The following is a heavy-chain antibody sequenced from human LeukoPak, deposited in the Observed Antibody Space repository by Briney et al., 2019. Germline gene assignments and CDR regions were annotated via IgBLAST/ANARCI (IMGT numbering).Heavy chain of an antibody. CDR1: GFTFSSYA. CDR2: ISYDGSNK. D-gene: IGHD2-15*01. CDR3: ARAGYCSGGSCYYGAGAFDI. Sequence: GGSLRLSCAASGFTFSSYAMHWVRQAPGKGLEWVAVISYDGSNKYYADSVKGRFTISRDNAKNSLYLQMNSLRAEDTAVYYCARAGYCSGGSCYYGAGAFDIWGQGTMVTVSS. J-gene: IGHJ3*02. V-gene: IGHV3-30-3*01.